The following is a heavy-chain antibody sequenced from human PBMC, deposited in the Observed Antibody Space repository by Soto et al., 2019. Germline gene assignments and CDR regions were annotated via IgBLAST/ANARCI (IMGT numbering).Heavy chain of an antibody. Sequence: SETMSLTCTVAGGSISSYYWSWIRQPTGKGLEWIGYIYYSGSTNYNPSLKSRVTISVDTSKNQFSLKLSSVTAADTAVYYCARGITMVRGVIPHWFDPWGQGTLVTVSS. CDR1: GGSISSYY. CDR3: ARGITMVRGVIPHWFDP. J-gene: IGHJ5*02. V-gene: IGHV4-59*01. D-gene: IGHD3-10*01. CDR2: IYYSGST.